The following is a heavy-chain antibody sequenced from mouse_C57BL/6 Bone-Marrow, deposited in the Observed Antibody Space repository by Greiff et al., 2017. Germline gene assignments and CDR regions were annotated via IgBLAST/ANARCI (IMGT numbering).Heavy chain of an antibody. D-gene: IGHD1-1*01. CDR2: ISSVSSTI. J-gene: IGHJ1*03. CDR3: AMYYAYFDV. V-gene: IGHV5-17*01. Sequence: EVKLVESGGGLVKPGGSLKLSCAASGFTFSDYGMHWVRQAPEKGLEWVAYISSVSSTIYYADTVKGRFTISRDNAKNTLFLQMTSLRSEDTAMYYCAMYYAYFDVWGTGTTVTVSS. CDR1: GFTFSDYG.